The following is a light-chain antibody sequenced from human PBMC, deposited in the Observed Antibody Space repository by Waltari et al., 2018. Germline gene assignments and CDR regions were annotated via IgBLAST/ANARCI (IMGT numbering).Light chain of an antibody. CDR3: GTWDSSLSVGV. V-gene: IGLV1-51*01. J-gene: IGLJ2*01. CDR2: ENN. Sequence: QSVLTQPPSVSAAPGQKVTISCSGTSPNIGHNYVSWYQQFPGTAPKLLIYENNKRPSGIPDRFFGSKSGTSATLDIHGLQTGDEADYYCGTWDSSLSVGVLGGGTKLTVL. CDR1: SPNIGHNY.